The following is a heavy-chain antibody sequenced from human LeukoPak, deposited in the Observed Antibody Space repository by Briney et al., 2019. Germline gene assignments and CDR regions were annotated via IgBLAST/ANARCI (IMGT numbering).Heavy chain of an antibody. CDR3: TRMTTGHDY. V-gene: IGHV4-34*01. Sequence: SETLSLTCAVSGVSFDDYHWSWVRQTPGKGLEWIGEINHSGYTNDSPSLKSRVTLSIDTSRKQFSLNLRSVTVADAGIYYCTRMTTGHDYWGQGTLVTVSS. J-gene: IGHJ4*02. D-gene: IGHD4-17*01. CDR2: INHSGYT. CDR1: GVSFDDYH.